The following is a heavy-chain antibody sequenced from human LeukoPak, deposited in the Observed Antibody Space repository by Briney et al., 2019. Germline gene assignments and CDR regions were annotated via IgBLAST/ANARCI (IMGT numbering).Heavy chain of an antibody. V-gene: IGHV1-3*01. D-gene: IGHD6-13*01. Sequence: ASVKVSCKASGYTFTSYAMHWVRQAPGQRLEWMGWINAGNGNTKYSQEFQGRVTITRDTSASTAYMELSSLRSDDTAVYYCARDIAAAGTLDYWGQGTLVTVSS. CDR3: ARDIAAAGTLDY. CDR2: INAGNGNT. CDR1: GYTFTSYA. J-gene: IGHJ4*02.